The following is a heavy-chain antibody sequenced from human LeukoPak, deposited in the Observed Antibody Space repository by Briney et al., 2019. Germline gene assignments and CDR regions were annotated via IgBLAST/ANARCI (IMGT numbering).Heavy chain of an antibody. D-gene: IGHD3-10*01. V-gene: IGHV3-7*01. CDR1: GYSLSNYW. CDR3: ARGAGFLVDY. J-gene: IGHJ4*02. CDR2: IKQGGSEI. Sequence: GGSLRLSCTASGYSLSNYWMSWFRQAPGKGLEWVANIKQGGSEIHYLDSVKGRFTISRDNAKNSVYLQMNSLRGEDTAVYYCARGAGFLVDYWGRGTLVTVTS.